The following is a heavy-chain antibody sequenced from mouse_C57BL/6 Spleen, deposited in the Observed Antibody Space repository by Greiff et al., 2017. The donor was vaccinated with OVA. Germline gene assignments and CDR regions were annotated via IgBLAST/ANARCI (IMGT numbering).Heavy chain of an antibody. Sequence: EVKLMESGGGLVKPGGSLKLSCAASGFTFSDYGMHWVRQAPEKGLEWVAYISSGSSTIYYADTVKGRFTISRDNAKNTLFLQMTSLRSEDTAMYYCARDGYSTYYFDYWGQGTTLIVSS. CDR1: GFTFSDYG. J-gene: IGHJ2*01. V-gene: IGHV5-17*01. CDR2: ISSGSSTI. CDR3: ARDGYSTYYFDY. D-gene: IGHD2-3*01.